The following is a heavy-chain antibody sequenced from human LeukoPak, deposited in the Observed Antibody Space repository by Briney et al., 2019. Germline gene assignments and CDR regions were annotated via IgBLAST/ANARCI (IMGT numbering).Heavy chain of an antibody. D-gene: IGHD2-2*01. Sequence: SETLSLTCAVSGGSFSGYYWSWIRQPPGKGLEWIGEINHSGSTNYNPSLKSRVTISVDTSKNQFSLKLSSVTAADTAVYYCARFACSSTTGLQTDREHYFDYWGQGTLVTVSS. CDR3: ARFACSSTTGLQTDREHYFDY. J-gene: IGHJ4*02. CDR2: INHSGST. CDR1: GGSFSGYY. V-gene: IGHV4-34*01.